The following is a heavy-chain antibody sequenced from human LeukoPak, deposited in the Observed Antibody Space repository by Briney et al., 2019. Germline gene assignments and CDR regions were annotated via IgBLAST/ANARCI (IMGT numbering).Heavy chain of an antibody. CDR3: ARGKLLWFGEPRGYYMDV. J-gene: IGHJ6*03. CDR1: GGSFSGYY. D-gene: IGHD3-10*01. Sequence: SETLSLTCAVYGGSFSGYYRSWIRQPPGKGLEWIGEFNHSGSTNNNPSLKSRVTISVDTSKNQFSLKLSSVTAADTAVYYCARGKLLWFGEPRGYYMDVWGKGTTVTVSS. CDR2: FNHSGST. V-gene: IGHV4-34*01.